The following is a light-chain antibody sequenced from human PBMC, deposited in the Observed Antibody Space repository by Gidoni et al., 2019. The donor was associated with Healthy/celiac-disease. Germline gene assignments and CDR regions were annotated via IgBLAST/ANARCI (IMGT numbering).Light chain of an antibody. V-gene: IGKV1-12*01. Sequence: TLSPSSVSASVGDRVTITCRARQGISSWLAWYQQKRGKDRKLLIYAASSLQSGVPSRFSGSGSGTDFTLTISRLQPEDFATYYCQQANSFPRAFGGGTKVEIK. J-gene: IGKJ4*01. CDR1: QGISSW. CDR3: QQANSFPRA. CDR2: AAS.